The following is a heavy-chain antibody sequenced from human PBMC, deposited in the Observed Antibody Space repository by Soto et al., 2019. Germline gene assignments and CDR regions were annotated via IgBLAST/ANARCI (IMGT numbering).Heavy chain of an antibody. CDR3: ANGSRFDP. CDR1: VFTCSSYA. V-gene: IGHV3-23*01. CDR2: ISGSGGST. J-gene: IGHJ5*02. Sequence: WWSLRLSCSASVFTCSSYAMSWFRQAPGKGLEWVSAISGSGGSTYYADSVKGRFTISRDNSKNTLYLQMNSLRAEDTAVYYCANGSRFDPWGQGTLVTVSS. D-gene: IGHD3-10*01.